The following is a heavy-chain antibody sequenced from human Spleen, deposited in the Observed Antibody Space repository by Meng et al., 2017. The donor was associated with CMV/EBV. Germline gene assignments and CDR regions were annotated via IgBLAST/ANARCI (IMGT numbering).Heavy chain of an antibody. Sequence: GGSLRLSCAASGFTFDDYALHWVRQAPGKGLEWVSGISWNSGSIEYADSVKGRFTISRHNAESSLYLQMNNLRDEDTAVYYCARPLDGYSKSYFYCGMDVWGQGTTVTVSS. CDR2: ISWNSGSI. CDR3: ARPLDGYSKSYFYCGMDV. J-gene: IGHJ6*02. V-gene: IGHV3-9*01. CDR1: GFTFDDYA. D-gene: IGHD5-24*01.